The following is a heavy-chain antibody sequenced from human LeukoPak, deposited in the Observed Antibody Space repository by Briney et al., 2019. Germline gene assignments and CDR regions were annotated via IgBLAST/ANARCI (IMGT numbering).Heavy chain of an antibody. V-gene: IGHV1-69*01. CDR1: GGTFSSYA. CDR2: IIPIFGTA. J-gene: IGHJ4*02. D-gene: IGHD3-9*01. CDR3: ARGGYYDISYLDY. Sequence: GASVKVSCKASGGTFSSYAISWLRQAPGQGLELMGGIIPIFGTANYAQKFQGRVTITADESTSTAYMELSSLRSEDTAVYYCARGGYYDISYLDYWGQGTLVTVSS.